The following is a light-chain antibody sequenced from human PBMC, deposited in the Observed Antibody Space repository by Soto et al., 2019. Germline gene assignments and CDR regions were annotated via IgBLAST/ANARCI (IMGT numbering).Light chain of an antibody. CDR2: EGT. Sequence: QSALTQPASVSGSPGQSITISCTGSSSDIGTYNFVSWYQHYPGTAPKLVIYEGTRRPPEVSNRFSGSKSGSTASLSISGLQAEDEAHYYCSSYVGSSNVFGTGTKLTVL. CDR3: SSYVGSSNV. V-gene: IGLV2-23*03. CDR1: SSDIGTYNF. J-gene: IGLJ1*01.